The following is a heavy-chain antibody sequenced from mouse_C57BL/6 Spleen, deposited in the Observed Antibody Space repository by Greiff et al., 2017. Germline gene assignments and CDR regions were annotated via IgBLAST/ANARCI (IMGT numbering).Heavy chain of an antibody. D-gene: IGHD1-1*01. CDR1: GFTFSDYG. V-gene: IGHV5-17*01. CDR3: ARGVLRYYFDY. Sequence: EVKLEESGGGLVKPGGSLKLSCAASGFTFSDYGIHWVRQAPEKGLEWVAYISSGSSTIYYADTVKGRFTISRDKAKNILFLQMTSRRSEDTAMYYCARGVLRYYFDYWGQGTTLTVSS. J-gene: IGHJ2*01. CDR2: ISSGSSTI.